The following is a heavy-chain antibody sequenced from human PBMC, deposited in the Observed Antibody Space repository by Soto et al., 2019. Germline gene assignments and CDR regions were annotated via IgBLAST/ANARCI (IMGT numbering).Heavy chain of an antibody. CDR1: GFTFSTFS. Sequence: GGSLRLSCAASGFTFSTFSMNWVRQAPGKGLEWLSYIGGSGGSISYADSVKGRFTISRDNGKNTLYLQMSSLRNEDTAVYYCARDLAWAFDSWGQGALVTVSS. D-gene: IGHD1-26*01. J-gene: IGHJ4*02. CDR3: ARDLAWAFDS. CDR2: IGGSGGSI. V-gene: IGHV3-48*02.